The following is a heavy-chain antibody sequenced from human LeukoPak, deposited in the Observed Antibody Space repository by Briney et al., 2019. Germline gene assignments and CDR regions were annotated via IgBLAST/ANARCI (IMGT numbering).Heavy chain of an antibody. CDR2: INHSGST. CDR1: GGSFSGYY. J-gene: IGHJ3*02. V-gene: IGHV4-34*01. Sequence: PSETLSLTCAVYGGSFSGYYWSWIRQPPGKGLEWIGEINHSGSTNYNPSLKSRVTISVDTSKNQFSLKLSSVTAADTAVYYCATSITMVRGVIIRDAFDIWGQGTMVTVSS. D-gene: IGHD3-10*01. CDR3: ATSITMVRGVIIRDAFDI.